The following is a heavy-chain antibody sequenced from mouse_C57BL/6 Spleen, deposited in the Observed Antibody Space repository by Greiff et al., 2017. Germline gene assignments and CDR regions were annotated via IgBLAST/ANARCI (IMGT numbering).Heavy chain of an antibody. CDR2: ISYDGSN. CDR3: ARGVTTDGYFDV. J-gene: IGHJ1*03. D-gene: IGHD1-1*01. Sequence: EVHLVESGPGLVKPSQSLSLTCSVTGYSITSGYYWNWIRQFPGNKLEWMGYISYDGSNNYNPSLKNRISITRDTSKNQFFLKLNSVTTEDTATYYCARGVTTDGYFDVWGTGTTVTVSS. CDR1: GYSITSGYY. V-gene: IGHV3-6*01.